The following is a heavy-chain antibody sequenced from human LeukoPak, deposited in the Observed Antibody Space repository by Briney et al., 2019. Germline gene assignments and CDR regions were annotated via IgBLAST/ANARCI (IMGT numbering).Heavy chain of an antibody. CDR2: ISYDGSNK. V-gene: IGHV3-30*18. Sequence: GGSLRLSCAASGFTFSSYGMHWVRQAPGKGLEWVAVISYDGSNKYYADSVKGRFTISRDNSKNTLYLQMNSLRAGDTAVYYCAKDYRRYRSGWFSGYFDYWGQGTLVTVSS. CDR1: GFTFSSYG. D-gene: IGHD6-19*01. CDR3: AKDYRRYRSGWFSGYFDY. J-gene: IGHJ4*02.